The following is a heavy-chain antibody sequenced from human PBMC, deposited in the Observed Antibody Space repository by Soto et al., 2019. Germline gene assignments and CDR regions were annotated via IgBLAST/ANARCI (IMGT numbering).Heavy chain of an antibody. Sequence: SQTLSLTCTVSGGSISSSSYYWGLIRQPPGKGLEWIGSIYYSGITYYNPALKSRVTISVDTSKNQFSLKLSSVTAADTAVYYCASGGSGTKRYYFDYWGQGTLVTVSS. CDR3: ASGGSGTKRYYFDY. V-gene: IGHV4-39*01. CDR1: GGSISSSSYY. CDR2: IYYSGIT. J-gene: IGHJ4*02. D-gene: IGHD1-26*01.